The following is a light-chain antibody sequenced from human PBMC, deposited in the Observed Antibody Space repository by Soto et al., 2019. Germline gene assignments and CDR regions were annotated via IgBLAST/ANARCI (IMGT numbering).Light chain of an antibody. CDR3: AARDDSLNAVI. CDR1: SSNIGSHS. CDR2: RNN. Sequence: QSVLTQPPSASGTPGQSVTISCSESSSNIGSHSVDWYQQLPGTAPKLLIFRNNQRPSGVPDRFSGSKSGTSASLAISGLRSEDEADYYCAARDDSLNAVIFGGGTKLTVL. J-gene: IGLJ2*01. V-gene: IGLV1-44*01.